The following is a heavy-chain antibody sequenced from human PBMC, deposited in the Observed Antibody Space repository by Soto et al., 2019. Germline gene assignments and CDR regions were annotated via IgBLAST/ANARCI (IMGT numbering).Heavy chain of an antibody. J-gene: IGHJ6*02. CDR1: GYTFISHS. D-gene: IGHD2-2*01. CDR3: ASGAVCRGTQGCPDMDV. CDR2: ISAYTGNT. Sequence: QLQLVQSGGEVKKPGASVKVSCKSSGYTFISHSITWVRQAPGQGLEWMGRISAYTGNTNHAQKFQGRLTMTTATSTSIAYMELRRLRADDPDVYYCASGAVCRGTQGCPDMDVWGQGTKVTVSS. V-gene: IGHV1-18*01.